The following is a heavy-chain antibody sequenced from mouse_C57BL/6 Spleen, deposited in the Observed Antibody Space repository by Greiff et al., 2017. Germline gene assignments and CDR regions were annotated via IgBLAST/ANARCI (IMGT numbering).Heavy chain of an antibody. CDR3: ARDYYGRGDAMDY. Sequence: EVQLQQSVAELVRPGASVKLSCTASGFNIKNTYMHWVKQRPEQGLEWIGRIDPANGNTKYAPKFQGKATITAYNSSNTAYRQLSSRTSEDTALYYCARDYYGRGDAMDYWGQGTSVTVSS. CDR2: IDPANGNT. V-gene: IGHV14-3*01. J-gene: IGHJ4*01. CDR1: GFNIKNTY. D-gene: IGHD1-1*01.